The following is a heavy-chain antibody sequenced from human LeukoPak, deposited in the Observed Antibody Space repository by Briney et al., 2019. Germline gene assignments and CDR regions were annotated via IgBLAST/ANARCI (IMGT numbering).Heavy chain of an antibody. D-gene: IGHD3-3*01. CDR1: GGTLSSYA. J-gene: IGHJ6*03. CDR3: ARGGPIFGVVNYYMDV. V-gene: IGHV1-69*05. Sequence: SVTVSCKASGGTLSSYAISWVRRAPGQGLEWMGGIIPIFGTANYAQKFQGRVTITTDESTSTAYMELSSLRSEDTAVYYCARGGPIFGVVNYYMDVWGKGTTVTVSS. CDR2: IIPIFGTA.